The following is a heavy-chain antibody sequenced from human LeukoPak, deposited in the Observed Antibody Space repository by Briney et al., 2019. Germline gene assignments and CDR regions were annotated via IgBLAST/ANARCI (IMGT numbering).Heavy chain of an antibody. V-gene: IGHV3-30*18. D-gene: IGHD7-27*01. J-gene: IGHJ4*02. CDR2: VSYYGSSM. Sequence: GGSLRLSCAASGFTFSTYGTHWVRQAPGKGLEWVAVVSYYGSSMYYADSVKGRFTIFRDNSKNTLYLQMKSLRSEDTAVYFFTNAQVPRYELGNFYFDYWGQGTLVTVSS. CDR1: GFTFSTYG. CDR3: TNAQVPRYELGNFYFDY.